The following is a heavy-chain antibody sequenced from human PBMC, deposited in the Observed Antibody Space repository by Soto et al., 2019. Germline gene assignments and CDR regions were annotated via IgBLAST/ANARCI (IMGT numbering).Heavy chain of an antibody. CDR1: GGSFSGYY. CDR3: ARGPPTGDLDY. J-gene: IGHJ4*02. Sequence: SETLSLTCAVYGGSFSGYYWSWIRQPPGKGLEWIGVINHSGSTNYNPSLKSRVTISVDTSKNQFSLKLSSVTAADTAVYYCARGPPTGDLDYWGQGTLVTVSS. V-gene: IGHV4-34*01. D-gene: IGHD2-8*02. CDR2: INHSGST.